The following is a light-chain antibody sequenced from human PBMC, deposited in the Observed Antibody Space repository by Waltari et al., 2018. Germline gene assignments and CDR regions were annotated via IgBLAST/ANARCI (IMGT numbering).Light chain of an antibody. CDR2: DVS. Sequence: QSALTQPASVSGSPGQSITISCTGTSSDIGTYNYASWYQQHPGRAPKLIIYDVSKRPSGVAIRFSGSKSGNTASLTISGLQAEDEADYYCSSYTRVSASVVFGGGTKLTVL. CDR3: SSYTRVSASVV. V-gene: IGLV2-14*03. J-gene: IGLJ3*02. CDR1: SSDIGTYNY.